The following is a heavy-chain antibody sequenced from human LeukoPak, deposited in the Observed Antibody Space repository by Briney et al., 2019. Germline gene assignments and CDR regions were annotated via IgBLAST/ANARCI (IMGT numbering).Heavy chain of an antibody. D-gene: IGHD1-26*01. Sequence: PGGSLRLSCAAAGFTFSSYEMNWVRQAPGKGLEWVSYISRSGSTIYYADSVKGRFTLSRDNAKNSLYLQMNSLRAEGTAVYYCARDPYSGSYYFDYWGQGTLVTVPS. V-gene: IGHV3-48*03. CDR1: GFTFSSYE. CDR2: ISRSGSTI. J-gene: IGHJ4*02. CDR3: ARDPYSGSYYFDY.